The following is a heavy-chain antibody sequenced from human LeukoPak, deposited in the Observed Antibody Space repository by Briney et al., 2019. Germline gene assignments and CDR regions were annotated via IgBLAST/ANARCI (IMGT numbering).Heavy chain of an antibody. Sequence: GALRLSCVASGFTFSDHYMTWIRQAPGKGLEWVSYITNSGSYTNYPDSVRGRFTISRDNAKNSLYLQMNSLRPEDTAIYYCARGRDEYYYDSSGYHDVWGQGTMVTVSS. J-gene: IGHJ3*01. CDR2: ITNSGSYT. V-gene: IGHV3-11*05. D-gene: IGHD3-22*01. CDR1: GFTFSDHY. CDR3: ARGRDEYYYDSSGYHDV.